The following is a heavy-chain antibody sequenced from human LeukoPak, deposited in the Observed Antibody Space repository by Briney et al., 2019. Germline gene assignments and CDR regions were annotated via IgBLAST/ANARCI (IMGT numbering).Heavy chain of an antibody. D-gene: IGHD2-15*01. V-gene: IGHV3-21*06. CDR2: IISSSSYI. Sequence: GGSLRLSCAASGFSFSSYTMNWVRQAPGKGLEWVSSIISSSSYIYYADSVKGRFTISRDSAKNSLYLQMNSLRAEDTAVYYCARFPGYCSGGSCYPGEYFDYWGQGTLVTVSS. CDR1: GFSFSSYT. J-gene: IGHJ4*02. CDR3: ARFPGYCSGGSCYPGEYFDY.